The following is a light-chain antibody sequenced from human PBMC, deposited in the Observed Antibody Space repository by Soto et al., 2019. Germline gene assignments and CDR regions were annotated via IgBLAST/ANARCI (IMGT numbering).Light chain of an antibody. V-gene: IGKV1-33*01. CDR2: DAS. J-gene: IGKJ5*01. CDR1: QDISNY. CDR3: QQYDNLPSIT. Sequence: DIQMAQSPSSLSAFVGDRVTITCQASQDISNYLNWYQQKPGKAPKLLIYDASNLETGVPSRFSGSRSGTDFTFTISSLQPEDIATYYCQQYDNLPSITFGQGTRLEIK.